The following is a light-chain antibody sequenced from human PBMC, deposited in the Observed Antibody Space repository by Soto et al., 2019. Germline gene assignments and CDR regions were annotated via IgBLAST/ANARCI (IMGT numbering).Light chain of an antibody. CDR3: SSYAGSSNV. J-gene: IGLJ1*01. V-gene: IGLV2-11*01. CDR1: SSDVGAYNY. Sequence: QSVLTQPRSVSGSPGQSVTISCTGTSSDVGAYNYVSWYQQHPGKAPKVMIYDVTQRPSGVPDRFSGTKSGNTASLTVSVLQAEDEADYYCSSYAGSSNVFGTGTKVTVL. CDR2: DVT.